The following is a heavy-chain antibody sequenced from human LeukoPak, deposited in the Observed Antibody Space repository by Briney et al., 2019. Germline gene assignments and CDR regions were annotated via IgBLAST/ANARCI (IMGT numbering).Heavy chain of an antibody. CDR3: ASYGSGSYRFDP. V-gene: IGHV4-31*03. D-gene: IGHD3-10*01. J-gene: IGHJ5*02. CDR2: IHHSGST. Sequence: SETLSLTCTVSGGSISSGNYYWSWIRQHPGKGLEWIGYIHHSGSTYYNPSLKSRVIISIDTSKNQFSLKLNSVTAADTAVYYCASYGSGSYRFDPWGQGTLVTVSS. CDR1: GGSISSGNYY.